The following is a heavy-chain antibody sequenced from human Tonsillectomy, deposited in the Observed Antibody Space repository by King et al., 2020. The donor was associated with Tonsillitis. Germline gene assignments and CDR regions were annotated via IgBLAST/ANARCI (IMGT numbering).Heavy chain of an antibody. J-gene: IGHJ4*02. CDR2: INRSGNT. CDR3: ARGQWLDNS. V-gene: IGHV4-34*01. Sequence: VQLPQWGAGLLKPSETLSLTCAVYGGSFSDYHWSWLRQLPGKGLEYIGKINRSGNTNYNPSLESRVTMSVDTSKNQFSLNLISVTAADTAVYYCARGQWLDNSWGQGILVTVSS. CDR1: GGSFSDYH. D-gene: IGHD6-19*01.